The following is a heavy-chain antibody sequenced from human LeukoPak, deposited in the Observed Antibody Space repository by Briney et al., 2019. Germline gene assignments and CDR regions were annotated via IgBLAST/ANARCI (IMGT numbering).Heavy chain of an antibody. D-gene: IGHD3-10*01. J-gene: IGHJ4*02. CDR3: AREYVGGRSGELGY. CDR1: GYTFTSYY. Sequence: ASLKVSCKASGYTFTSYYFHWVRLAPGQGPEWMGVMNPSGGSATYAQKFQGRVTMTRDTSTDTVYMILSSLRSEDTAVYYCAREYVGGRSGELGYWGQGTLVTVSS. V-gene: IGHV1-46*01. CDR2: MNPSGGSA.